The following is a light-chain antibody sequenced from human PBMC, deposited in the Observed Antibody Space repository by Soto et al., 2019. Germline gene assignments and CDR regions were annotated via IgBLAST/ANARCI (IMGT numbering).Light chain of an antibody. V-gene: IGKV3D-15*01. CDR1: QNVGNN. CDR3: HQYNKWPQMGEGYT. J-gene: IGKJ2*01. CDR2: GAS. Sequence: EIVMTQSPDTLCVSPGESATLSCRASQNVGNNLAWYQQQPGQSPRLLLYGASTRASGIPPRFRGSGSGTDFTLNISSLQSEDFAVYYCHQYNKWPQMGEGYTFGQGTKLEIK.